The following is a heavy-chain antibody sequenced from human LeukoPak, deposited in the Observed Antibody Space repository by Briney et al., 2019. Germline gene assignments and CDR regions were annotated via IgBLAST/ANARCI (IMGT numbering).Heavy chain of an antibody. D-gene: IGHD2-15*01. V-gene: IGHV4-4*02. Sequence: SETLSLTCAVSGGSISSGGYWSWVRQPPGKGLEWIGQIYYSGSTNYNPSLKSRVIMSLDESRNQLSLRLNSVTAADTAVYYCTRHGGYSHEYLGQGALATVSS. CDR3: TRHGGYSHEY. CDR1: GGSISSGGY. J-gene: IGHJ4*02. CDR2: IYYSGST.